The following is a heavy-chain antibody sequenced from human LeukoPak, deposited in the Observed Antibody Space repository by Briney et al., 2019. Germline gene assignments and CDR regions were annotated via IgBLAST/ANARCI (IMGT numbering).Heavy chain of an antibody. Sequence: GGSLRLSCAASGFTFSSYAMHWVRQAPGKGLEWVAVISYDGSNKYYADSVKGRFTISRDNSKNTLYLQMNSLRAEDTAVHYCARDGGEYSGSYAPSGWGQGTLVTVSS. CDR3: ARDGGEYSGSYAPSG. V-gene: IGHV3-30-3*01. CDR2: ISYDGSNK. CDR1: GFTFSSYA. D-gene: IGHD1-26*01. J-gene: IGHJ4*02.